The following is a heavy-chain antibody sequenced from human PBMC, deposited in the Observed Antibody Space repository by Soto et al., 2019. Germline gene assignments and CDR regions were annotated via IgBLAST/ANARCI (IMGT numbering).Heavy chain of an antibody. J-gene: IGHJ6*04. CDR2: IHSSSSWE. D-gene: IGHD3-3*01. Sequence: EVQLVASGGGLVQPGGSLKLSCAASGFTFSTHSMNWVRQAPGRGLEWVSYIHSSSSWEVYADSVRGRFTVSRDNAKNSLYLQMSSLRAEDTAVYYCVFDFWLVPTVWGKGTTVTVSS. V-gene: IGHV3-48*01. CDR1: GFTFSTHS. CDR3: VFDFWLVPTV.